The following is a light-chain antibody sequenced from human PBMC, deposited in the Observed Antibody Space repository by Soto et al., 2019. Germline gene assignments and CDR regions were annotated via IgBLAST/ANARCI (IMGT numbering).Light chain of an antibody. CDR1: QYVGTR. CDR2: YTS. CDR3: HQRQSWPRT. J-gene: IGKJ1*01. V-gene: IGKV3-11*01. Sequence: EIVLTQSPATLPSSPGETATLSCRASQYVGTRLAWYQHKPGQAPRLLIYYTSNRATGIPARFSGSGSGTDFTLTINSLAPEDFAIYYCHQRQSWPRTFGQGTKVEIK.